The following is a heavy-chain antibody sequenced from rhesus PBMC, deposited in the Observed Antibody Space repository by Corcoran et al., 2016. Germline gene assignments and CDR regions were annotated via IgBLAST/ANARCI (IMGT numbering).Heavy chain of an antibody. J-gene: IGHJ4*01. CDR3: ARRVGSGWFDY. V-gene: IGHV4-127*01. Sequence: QVQLQESGPGLVKPSETLSLTCAVSGYSFSRGSGLRCFRQPPGKGLEWIGNVFGTIGSTYYNPSLKSRVTISKDTSKNQFSLKLSSVTAADTAVYYCARRVGSGWFDYWGQGVLVTVSS. CDR1: GYSFSRGSG. CDR2: VFGTIGST. D-gene: IGHD6-31*01.